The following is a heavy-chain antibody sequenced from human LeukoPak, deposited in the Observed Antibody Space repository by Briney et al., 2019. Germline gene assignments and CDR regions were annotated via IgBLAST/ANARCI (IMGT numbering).Heavy chain of an antibody. CDR2: INPNSGGT. V-gene: IGHV1-2*02. Sequence: ASVKVSCKASGYTFTGYYMHWVRQAPGQGLEWMGWINPNSGGTNYAQKFQGRVTMTRDTSISTAYKELSRLRSDDTAVYYCVREELEWEYCSGGSCFFGYWGQGTLVTVSS. CDR3: VREELEWEYCSGGSCFFGY. CDR1: GYTFTGYY. J-gene: IGHJ4*02. D-gene: IGHD2-15*01.